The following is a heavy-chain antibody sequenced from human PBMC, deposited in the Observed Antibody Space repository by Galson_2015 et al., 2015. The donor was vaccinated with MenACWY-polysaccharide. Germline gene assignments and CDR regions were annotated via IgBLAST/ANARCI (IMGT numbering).Heavy chain of an antibody. J-gene: IGHJ6*02. CDR1: GFTFSSYT. V-gene: IGHV3-23*01. CDR2: ISGSGGST. D-gene: IGHD3-16*02. Sequence: SLRLSCAASGFTFSSYTMSWVRQAPGKGLEWVSAISGSGGSTYYADSVKGRFTISRDNSKNTLYLQMNSLRAEDTAVYYCAKVSAAPRSVEIHPSSYYYYGMDVWGQGTTVTVSS. CDR3: AKVSAAPRSVEIHPSSYYYYGMDV.